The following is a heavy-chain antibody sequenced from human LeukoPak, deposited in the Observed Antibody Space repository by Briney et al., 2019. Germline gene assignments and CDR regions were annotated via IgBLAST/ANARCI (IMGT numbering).Heavy chain of an antibody. CDR3: TRGPNTAGDAFDL. Sequence: PGGSLRLSCGASGFTFSTYWMSWARQAPGKGLEWVANIKQDGTDKYYVDSVKGRFTISRDNAKNSLYLQVNSLRAEDTAVYYCTRGPNTAGDAFDLWGQGTMVTVSS. V-gene: IGHV3-7*02. D-gene: IGHD5-18*01. CDR1: GFTFSTYW. CDR2: IKQDGTDK. J-gene: IGHJ3*01.